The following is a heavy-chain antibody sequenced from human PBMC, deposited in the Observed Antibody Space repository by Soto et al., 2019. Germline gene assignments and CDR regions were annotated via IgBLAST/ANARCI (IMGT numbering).Heavy chain of an antibody. CDR1: GGSFSGYY. CDR3: ARATTISIAVAGTPINWFDP. CDR2: INHSGST. J-gene: IGHJ5*02. Sequence: SETLSLTCAVYGGSFSGYYWSWIRQPPGKGLEWIGEINHSGSTNYNPSLKSRVTISVDTSKNQFSLKLSSVTAADTAVYYCARATTISIAVAGTPINWFDPWGQGTLVTVSS. V-gene: IGHV4-34*01. D-gene: IGHD6-19*01.